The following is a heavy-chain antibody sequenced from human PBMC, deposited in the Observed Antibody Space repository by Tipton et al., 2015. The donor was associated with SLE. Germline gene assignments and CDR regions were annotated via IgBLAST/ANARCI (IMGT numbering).Heavy chain of an antibody. Sequence: TLSLTCTVSGDSITSITRTNWWSWVRQPPGKGLEWIGEIFHSGSTNYRPSLKSRVIISVDKSKNQFSLKLTSVTVADTAVYYCARWIPLTGINVWGQGATVTVSS. J-gene: IGHJ6*02. V-gene: IGHV4-4*02. CDR2: IFHSGST. D-gene: IGHD5-18*01. CDR3: ARWIPLTGINV. CDR1: GDSITSITRTNW.